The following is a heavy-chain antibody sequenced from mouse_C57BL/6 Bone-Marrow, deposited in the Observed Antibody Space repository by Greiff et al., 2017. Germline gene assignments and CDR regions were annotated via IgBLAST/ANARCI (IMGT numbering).Heavy chain of an antibody. Sequence: EVKLLESGPGLVKPSQTVFLTCTVTGISITTGNYRWSWIRQFPGNKLDWIGYIYSSGTITYNPSLTSRTTIPRDTPKNQFFLEMTSLTAEDTATYYCARERLLGDAWGPGNSGTVSS. D-gene: IGHD3-2*02. CDR1: GISITTGNYR. CDR3: ARERLLGDA. CDR2: IYSSGTI. V-gene: IGHV3-5*01. J-gene: IGHJ4*01.